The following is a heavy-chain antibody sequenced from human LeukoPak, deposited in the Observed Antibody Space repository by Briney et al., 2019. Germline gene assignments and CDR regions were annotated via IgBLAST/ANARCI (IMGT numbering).Heavy chain of an antibody. Sequence: PGGSLRLSCAASGFTFSNYAMSWVRQAPGKGLEWVSRIKGDGSSTTYADSVKGRFTISRDNAKNTLYLQMNSLRAEDTAVYYCARDLSYSLEYWGQGTLVTVSS. V-gene: IGHV3-74*01. CDR3: ARDLSYSLEY. J-gene: IGHJ4*02. D-gene: IGHD3-10*01. CDR1: GFTFSNYA. CDR2: IKGDGSST.